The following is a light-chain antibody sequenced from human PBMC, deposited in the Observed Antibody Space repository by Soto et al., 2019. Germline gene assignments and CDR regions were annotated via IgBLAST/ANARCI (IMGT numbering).Light chain of an antibody. V-gene: IGKV3-20*01. J-gene: IGKJ4*01. CDR1: QSVSSSY. Sequence: EIGLTQSPGTLSLSPGERATLSCRASQSVSSSYLAWYQQKPGQAPRLLIYGASSRATGIPDRFSGSGSGTDFPLTISRLEPEDFAVYYCQQYGSSGLTFGGGTKVEIK. CDR2: GAS. CDR3: QQYGSSGLT.